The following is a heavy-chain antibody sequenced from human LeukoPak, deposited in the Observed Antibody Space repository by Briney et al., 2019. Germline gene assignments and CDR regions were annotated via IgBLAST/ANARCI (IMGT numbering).Heavy chain of an antibody. CDR3: AKDADLVGATFYFDY. V-gene: IGHV3-30*18. CDR2: ISYDGSNK. J-gene: IGHJ4*02. CDR1: GFTFSSYG. D-gene: IGHD1-26*01. Sequence: GGSLRLSRAASGFTFSSYGMHWVRQAPGKGLEWVAVISYDGSNKYYADSVKGRFTISRDNSKNTLYLQMNSLRAEDTAVYYCAKDADLVGATFYFDYWGQGTLVTVSS.